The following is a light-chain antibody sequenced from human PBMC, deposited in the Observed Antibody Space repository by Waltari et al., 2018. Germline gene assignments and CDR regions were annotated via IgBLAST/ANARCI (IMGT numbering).Light chain of an antibody. J-gene: IGLJ3*02. V-gene: IGLV8-61*01. Sequence: QTVVTQEPSLSVSPGGTVTLTCALSSGSISTTSYASWYQQTPGQAPRTLVYKGNTRSSGVPVRFSGSILGNKAALTITGAQADDESHYYCLLYMGSGIWVFGGGTKLTVL. CDR2: KGN. CDR1: SGSISTTSY. CDR3: LLYMGSGIWV.